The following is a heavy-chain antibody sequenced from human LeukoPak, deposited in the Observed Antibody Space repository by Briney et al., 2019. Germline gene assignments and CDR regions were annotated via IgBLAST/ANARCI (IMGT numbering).Heavy chain of an antibody. D-gene: IGHD3-3*02. CDR1: GYTFTSYY. J-gene: IGHJ4*02. CDR2: INPSSGST. V-gene: IGHV1-46*01. Sequence: ASVKVSCTASGYTFTSYYMHWVRQAPGQGLEWMGIINPSSGSTSYAQKFQGRVTMTRDTSTSTVYMELSSLRSEDTAVYYCARGQGISPKGDYFDYWGQGTLVTVSS. CDR3: ARGQGISPKGDYFDY.